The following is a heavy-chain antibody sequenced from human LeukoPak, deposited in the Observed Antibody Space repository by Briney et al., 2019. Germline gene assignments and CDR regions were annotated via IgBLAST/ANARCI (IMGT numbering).Heavy chain of an antibody. V-gene: IGHV3-74*01. J-gene: IGHJ4*02. CDR3: AKAEGYSSSWYDY. D-gene: IGHD6-13*01. Sequence: AGGSLRLSCAASGFTFSIHWMHWVRQVPGKGLVWVSHINSDGSSTTYADSVKGRFTISRDNSKNTLYLQMNSLRAEDTAVYYCAKAEGYSSSWYDYWGQGTLVTVSS. CDR1: GFTFSIHW. CDR2: INSDGSST.